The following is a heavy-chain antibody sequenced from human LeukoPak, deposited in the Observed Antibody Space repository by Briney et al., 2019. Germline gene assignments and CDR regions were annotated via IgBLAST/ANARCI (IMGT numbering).Heavy chain of an antibody. V-gene: IGHV4-39*01. D-gene: IGHD3-10*01. CDR2: IYYTGST. J-gene: IGHJ6*03. CDR3: ARHRYYYRSGSYYGAPYYMDV. CDR1: GASISGSGYY. Sequence: SETLSLTCAVSGASISGSGYYLGWIRQPPGKGLEWIGNIYYTGSTYYNASLQSRVTISIDMSKNQFSLRLNSVTAADTAVYYCARHRYYYRSGSYYGAPYYMDVWGKGTTVTISS.